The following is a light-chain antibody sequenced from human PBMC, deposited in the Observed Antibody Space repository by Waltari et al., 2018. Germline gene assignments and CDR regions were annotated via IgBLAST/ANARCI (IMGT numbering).Light chain of an antibody. CDR1: VLPKQF. CDR3: QSTDFSGTQLV. Sequence: YELTQAPSLSVSPGPAARITRSGDVLPKQFAHWYQQKTGQAPLLVIYKDSERPSGVPERFSGSSSGTTVTLTINGARPEDEADYFCQSTDFSGTQLVFGGGTKLTVL. CDR2: KDS. J-gene: IGLJ2*01. V-gene: IGLV3-25*03.